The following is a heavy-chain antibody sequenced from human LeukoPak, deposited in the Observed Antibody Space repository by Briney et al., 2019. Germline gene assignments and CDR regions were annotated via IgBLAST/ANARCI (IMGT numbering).Heavy chain of an antibody. J-gene: IGHJ4*02. CDR1: GFTFNSYA. CDR2: ISYNGINK. CDR3: ARDPSGGDRSTTFDY. D-gene: IGHD1-1*01. Sequence: GRSLRLSCAASGFTFNSYAIHWVRQAPGKGLEWVAVISYNGINKYYADSVKGRFTISRDNSKNTLSLQMNSLRAEDTAVFYCARDPSGGDRSTTFDYWGQGTLVTVSS. V-gene: IGHV3-30*04.